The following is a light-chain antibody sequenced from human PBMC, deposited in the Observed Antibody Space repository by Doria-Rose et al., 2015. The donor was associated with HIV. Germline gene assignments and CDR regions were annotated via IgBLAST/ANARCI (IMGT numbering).Light chain of an antibody. J-gene: IGKJ1*01. Sequence: TQSPGTLSLSPGERATLSCRASQSFSSTYLDWYQQKPGQAPSLLIYDGCTKATGIPDRFSASGSGTDFTLTINRLEPEDFALYYCHQYGTSWTFGQGTKVEI. CDR3: HQYGTSWT. V-gene: IGKV3-20*01. CDR2: DGC. CDR1: QSFSSTY.